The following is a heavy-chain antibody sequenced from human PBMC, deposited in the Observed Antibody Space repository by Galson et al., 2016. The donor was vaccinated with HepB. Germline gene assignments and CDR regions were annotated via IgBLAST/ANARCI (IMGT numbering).Heavy chain of an antibody. CDR2: IYYSGST. CDR1: GGSISSYC. CDR3: AREGRWGSSWFLY. V-gene: IGHV4-59*01. J-gene: IGHJ4*02. Sequence: SETLSLTCTVSGGSISSYCWSWIRQPPGKGLEWIGYIYYSGSTNYNPSLKSRVTISVDTSKNQFSLKLSSVTAADTAVYYCAREGRWGSSWFLYWGQGTLVTVSS. D-gene: IGHD6-13*01.